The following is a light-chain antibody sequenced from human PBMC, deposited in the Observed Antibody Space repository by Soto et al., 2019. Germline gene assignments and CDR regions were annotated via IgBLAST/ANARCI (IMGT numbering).Light chain of an antibody. CDR3: MQSRQIPRT. V-gene: IGKV4-1*01. CDR2: GAS. CDR1: QSVLASSNNKNL. J-gene: IGKJ4*01. Sequence: DIVMTQSPDSLAMSLGERATINCKSSQSVLASSNNKNLLAWYQQKPGQPPKLLIYGASTRASGVPDRFSGSVSGTDFTLSISRVEADDVGVYYCMQSRQIPRTFGGGTKVEIK.